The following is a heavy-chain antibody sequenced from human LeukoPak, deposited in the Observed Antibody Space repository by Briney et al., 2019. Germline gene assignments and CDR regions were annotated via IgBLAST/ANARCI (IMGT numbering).Heavy chain of an antibody. V-gene: IGHV3-30*02. CDR3: AKTLPGPFDY. CDR1: GFTFSSYA. CDR2: IPFDGGNK. Sequence: PGGSLRLSXAASGFTFSSYAMHWVRQAPGKGLEWMAFIPFDGGNKYYADSVKGRFTISRDNFKNTLYLQMTSLRAEDTAMYYCAKTLPGPFDYWGQGTLVTVSS. J-gene: IGHJ4*02. D-gene: IGHD3-16*01.